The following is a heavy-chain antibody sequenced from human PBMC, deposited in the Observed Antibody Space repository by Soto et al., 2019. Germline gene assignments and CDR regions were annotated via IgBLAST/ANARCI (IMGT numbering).Heavy chain of an antibody. D-gene: IGHD3-3*01. CDR1: GYTFTSYD. CDR3: ARGVFSLLRFWDPTAAPIDY. J-gene: IGHJ4*02. Sequence: ASVKVSCKASGYTFTSYDINWVRQATGQGLEWMGWMNPNSGNTGYAQKFQGRVTMTRNTSISTAYMELSSLRSEDTAVYYCARGVFSLLRFWDPTAAPIDYWGQGTLVTVSS. V-gene: IGHV1-8*01. CDR2: MNPNSGNT.